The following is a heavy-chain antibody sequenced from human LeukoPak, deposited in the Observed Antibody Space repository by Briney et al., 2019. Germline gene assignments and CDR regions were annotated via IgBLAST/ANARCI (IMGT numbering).Heavy chain of an antibody. J-gene: IGHJ4*02. CDR3: AKPRIAVAGHYFDY. D-gene: IGHD6-19*01. CDR1: GFTFSSYA. CDR2: ISGSGGST. Sequence: QTGGSLRLSCAASGFTFSSYAMNWVRQAPGKGLEWVSAISGSGGSTYYADSVKGRFTISRDNSKNTLYLQMNSLRAEDTAVYYCAKPRIAVAGHYFDYWGQGTLVTVSS. V-gene: IGHV3-23*01.